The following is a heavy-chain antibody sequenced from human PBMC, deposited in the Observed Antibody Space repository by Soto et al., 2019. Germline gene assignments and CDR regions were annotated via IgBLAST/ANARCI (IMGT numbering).Heavy chain of an antibody. D-gene: IGHD3-10*01. V-gene: IGHV4-59*11. CDR1: GGSINGHS. Sequence: QVQLQESGPGLVKPSEPLSLTCSVSGGSINGHSWSWIRQSPGKGLEWIGYIYHTGRTNYNPSLPSRVAISVDESTNKLFLRLGAVTAADTAVYYCARTDDSGDAYYNFEFWGPGTAVTVSS. CDR3: ARTDDSGDAYYNFEF. CDR2: IYHTGRT. J-gene: IGHJ4*02.